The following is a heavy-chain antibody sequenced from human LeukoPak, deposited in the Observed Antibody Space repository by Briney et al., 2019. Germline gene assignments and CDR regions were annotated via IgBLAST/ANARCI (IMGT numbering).Heavy chain of an antibody. V-gene: IGHV4-39*01. CDR1: GGSISSRSYY. J-gene: IGHJ3*02. D-gene: IGHD3-22*01. CDR3: ARQWAYDSSGYYDAFDI. CDR2: IYYSEST. Sequence: SETLSLTCTVSGGSISSRSYYWGWIRQPPGKGLEWIGSIYYSESTHYNPSPKSRVTISVDTSKNQFSLKLSSVTAADTAVYYCARQWAYDSSGYYDAFDIWGQGTMVTVSS.